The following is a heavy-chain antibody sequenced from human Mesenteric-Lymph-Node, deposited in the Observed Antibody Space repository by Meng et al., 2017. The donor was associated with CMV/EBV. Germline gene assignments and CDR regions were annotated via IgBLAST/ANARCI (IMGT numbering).Heavy chain of an antibody. CDR2: IGGSGDTT. CDR1: YA. J-gene: IGHJ4*02. D-gene: IGHD3-10*01. Sequence: YAMTWVRQAPGKGLEWGSSIGGSGDTTYYADSVKGRFTISRDNSRNTLYLQMNSLGAEDTAIYYCAKFTYNSGSYWGESPAYYFEYWGQGTLVTVSS. V-gene: IGHV3-23*01. CDR3: AKFTYNSGSYWGESPAYYFEY.